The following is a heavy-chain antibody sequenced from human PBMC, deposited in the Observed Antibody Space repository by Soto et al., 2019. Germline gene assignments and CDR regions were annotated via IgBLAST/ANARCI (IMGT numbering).Heavy chain of an antibody. CDR1: GFTFSSYA. J-gene: IGHJ3*02. CDR3: AKVTDYDFWTGNSRPFDI. D-gene: IGHD3-3*01. Sequence: GGSLRLSCAASGFTFSSYAMHWVRQAPGKGLEWVAVISYDGSNKYYADSVKGRFTISRDNSKNTLYLQMNSLRAEDTAVYYCAKVTDYDFWTGNSRPFDIWGQGTMVTVSS. CDR2: ISYDGSNK. V-gene: IGHV3-30-3*01.